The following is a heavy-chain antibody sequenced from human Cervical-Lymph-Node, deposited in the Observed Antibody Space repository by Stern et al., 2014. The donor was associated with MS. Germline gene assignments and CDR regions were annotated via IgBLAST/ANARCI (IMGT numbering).Heavy chain of an antibody. CDR2: RSTTGNNH. J-gene: IGHJ4*02. V-gene: IGHV3-30*18. CDR3: AKSPY. Sequence: VHLVESGGDVVQPGRSLRLSCAASGFKFNNYGMNWVRQAPGKGREWVATRSTTGNNHTWTASMKGRFAISRDKSRNSVHLEMSSLRPEDTAVYYCAKSPYWGQGTLVSVST. CDR1: GFKFNNYG.